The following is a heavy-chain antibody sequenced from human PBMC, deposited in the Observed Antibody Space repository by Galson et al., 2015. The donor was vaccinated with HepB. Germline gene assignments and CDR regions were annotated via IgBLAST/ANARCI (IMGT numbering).Heavy chain of an antibody. CDR2: IDWDDDK. CDR3: AHAYYYDSSGYYVD. CDR1: GFSLSTSGMC. D-gene: IGHD3-22*01. J-gene: IGHJ4*02. Sequence: PALVKPTQTLTLTCTFSGFSLSTSGMCVSWIRQPPGKALEWLARIDWDDDKYYSTSLKTRLTISKDTSKNQVVLTMTNMDPVDTATYYCAHAYYYDSSGYYVDWGQGTLVTVSS. V-gene: IGHV2-70*11.